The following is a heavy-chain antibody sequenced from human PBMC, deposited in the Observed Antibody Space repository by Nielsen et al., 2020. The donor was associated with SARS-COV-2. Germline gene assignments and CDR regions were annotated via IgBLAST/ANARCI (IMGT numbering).Heavy chain of an antibody. CDR3: ARRLKLVQKNWFDP. V-gene: IGHV4-34*01. D-gene: IGHD6-13*01. J-gene: IGHJ5*02. CDR2: INHSGST. CDR1: GGSFSGYY. Sequence: SETLSLTCAVYGGSFSGYYRSWIRQPPGKGLEWIGEINHSGSTNYNPSLKSRVTISVDTSKNQFSLKLSSVTAADTAVYYCARRLKLVQKNWFDPWGQGTLVTVPS.